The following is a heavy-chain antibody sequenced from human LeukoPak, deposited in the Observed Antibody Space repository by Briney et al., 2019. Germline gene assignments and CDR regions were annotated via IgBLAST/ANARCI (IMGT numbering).Heavy chain of an antibody. J-gene: IGHJ4*02. CDR1: GYTFTGYY. CDR3: ARVGSGYYDSSGYYSGY. D-gene: IGHD3-22*01. CDR2: INPNSGGT. Sequence: ASVKVSCKASGYTFTGYYMHWVRQAPGQGLEWMGWINPNSGGTNYAQKFQGRVTMTRDTSISTAYMELSRLRSDDTAVYYCARVGSGYYDSSGYYSGYWGQGTLVTVSS. V-gene: IGHV1-2*02.